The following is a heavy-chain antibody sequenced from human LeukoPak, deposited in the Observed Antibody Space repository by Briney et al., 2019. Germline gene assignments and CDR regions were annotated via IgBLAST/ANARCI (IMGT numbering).Heavy chain of an antibody. Sequence: GGSLRLSCPASGFTFSSYGMNWARQAPGKGLEWVAVISYDGSMKYYADSVKGRFTISRDNSKNTLYLQMNSLRAEDTAVYYCAKDFRGYNYGYCFDYWGQGTLVTVSS. V-gene: IGHV3-30*18. CDR1: GFTFSSYG. D-gene: IGHD5-18*01. CDR2: ISYDGSMK. CDR3: AKDFRGYNYGYCFDY. J-gene: IGHJ4*02.